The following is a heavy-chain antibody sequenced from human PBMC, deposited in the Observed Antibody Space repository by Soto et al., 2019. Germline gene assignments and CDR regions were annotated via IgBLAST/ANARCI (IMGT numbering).Heavy chain of an antibody. Sequence: EVQLVETGGGLIQPGGSLRPSCAASGFTVSSNYMSWVRQAPGKGLEWVSVIYSGGSTYYADSVKGRFTISRDNSKNTLYLQMNSLRAEDTAVYYCARGPYYYDSSGYYDYWGQGTLVTVSS. D-gene: IGHD3-22*01. CDR2: IYSGGST. CDR1: GFTVSSNY. CDR3: ARGPYYYDSSGYYDY. V-gene: IGHV3-53*02. J-gene: IGHJ4*02.